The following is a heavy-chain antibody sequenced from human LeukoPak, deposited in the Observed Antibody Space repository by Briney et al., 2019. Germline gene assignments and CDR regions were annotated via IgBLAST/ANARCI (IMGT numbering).Heavy chain of an antibody. CDR2: IYSGGST. CDR3: ARDVFGEANYYYYMDV. CDR1: GFTVSSNY. J-gene: IGHJ6*03. V-gene: IGHV3-66*01. D-gene: IGHD3-10*01. Sequence: GGSLRLSCAASGFTVSSNYMSWVRQAPGKGLEWVSVIYSGGSTYYADSVKGRFTISRDNSKNTLYLQMNSLRAEDTAVYYCARDVFGEANYYYYMDVWGKGTTVTISS.